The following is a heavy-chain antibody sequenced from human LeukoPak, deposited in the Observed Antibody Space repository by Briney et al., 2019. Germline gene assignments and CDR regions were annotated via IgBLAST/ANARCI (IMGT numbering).Heavy chain of an antibody. CDR2: ISGSGGST. Sequence: GGSLRLSCVVSGLSFKYYTMKWVRQAPWKGLEWVSAISGSGGSTYYADSVKGRFTISRDNSKNTLYLQMNSLRAEDTAVYYCAKGIAGRSPFDYWGQRTLVTVSS. CDR3: AKGIAGRSPFDY. V-gene: IGHV3-23*01. D-gene: IGHD2-15*01. CDR1: GLSFKYYT. J-gene: IGHJ4*02.